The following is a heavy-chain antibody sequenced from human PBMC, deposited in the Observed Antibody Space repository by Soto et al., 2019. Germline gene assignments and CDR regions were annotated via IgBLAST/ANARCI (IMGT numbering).Heavy chain of an antibody. CDR1: GYTFTSYY. J-gene: IGHJ3*02. CDR3: ARDVTTVTTGGNAFDI. CDR2: INPSGGST. D-gene: IGHD4-17*01. V-gene: IGHV1-46*03. Sequence: QVQLVQSGAEVKKPGASVKVSCKASGYTFTSYYMHWVRQAPGQGLEWMGIINPSGGSTSYAQKFQGRVTMTRDTSTSTVYMELSSLRSEDTAVYYCARDVTTVTTGGNAFDIWGQGTMVTVSS.